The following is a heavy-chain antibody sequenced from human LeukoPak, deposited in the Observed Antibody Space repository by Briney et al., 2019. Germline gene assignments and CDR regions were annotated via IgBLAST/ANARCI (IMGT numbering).Heavy chain of an antibody. V-gene: IGHV4-4*07. J-gene: IGHJ5*02. CDR1: GGSISSYY. CDR2: IYTSGST. Sequence: PSETLSLTCTVSGGSISSYYWSWIRQPAGKGLEWIGRIYTSGSTNYNPSLKSRVTISVDTSKNQFSLKLSSVTAADTAVYYCARDPGLLWFGETHNWFDPWGQGTLVTVSS. CDR3: ARDPGLLWFGETHNWFDP. D-gene: IGHD3-10*01.